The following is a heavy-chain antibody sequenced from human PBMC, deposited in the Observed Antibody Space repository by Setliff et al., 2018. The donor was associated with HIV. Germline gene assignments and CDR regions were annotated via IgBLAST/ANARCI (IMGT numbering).Heavy chain of an antibody. CDR2: IYSTGGT. CDR3: AKGAGFYGDYTFDY. J-gene: IGHJ4*02. V-gene: IGHV4-59*11. CDR1: GPSINIHY. D-gene: IGHD4-17*01. Sequence: SETLSLTCTVSGPSINIHYWSWIRQSPGKGFEWIGYIYSTGGTNYNPSLQSRVTISMVASRNQFSLKVTSVTAADTAVYYCAKGAGFYGDYTFDYWGQGNLVTVSS.